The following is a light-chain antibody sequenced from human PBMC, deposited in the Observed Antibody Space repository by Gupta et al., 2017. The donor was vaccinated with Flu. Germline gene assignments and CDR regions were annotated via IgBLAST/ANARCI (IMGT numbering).Light chain of an antibody. Sequence: DIEMTESPSSLSASVGDRVTITCRARQGISSYLNWYQQQPGKDPKLLIYAASSLQSGVPSRFSGSGSGTDFTLTISSLQPEDFATYYCQQSYSIPRPFGDGTKVEIK. CDR1: QGISSY. CDR3: QQSYSIPRP. CDR2: AAS. V-gene: IGKV1-39*01. J-gene: IGKJ3*01.